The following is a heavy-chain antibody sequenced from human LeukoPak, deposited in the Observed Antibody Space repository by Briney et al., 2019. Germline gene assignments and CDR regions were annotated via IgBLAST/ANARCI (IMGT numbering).Heavy chain of an antibody. Sequence: GRSLRLSCAASGFTFSSYGMHWVRQAPGKGLEWVAVISYDGSNKYYADSVKGRFTISGDNSKNTLYLQMNSLRAEDTAVYYCAKAYCSGGSCIDYWGQGTLVTVSS. CDR1: GFTFSSYG. CDR3: AKAYCSGGSCIDY. V-gene: IGHV3-30*18. CDR2: ISYDGSNK. J-gene: IGHJ4*02. D-gene: IGHD2-15*01.